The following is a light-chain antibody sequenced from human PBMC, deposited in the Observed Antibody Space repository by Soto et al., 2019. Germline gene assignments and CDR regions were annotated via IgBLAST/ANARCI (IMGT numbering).Light chain of an antibody. J-gene: IGKJ2*01. V-gene: IGKV3-20*01. Sequence: ENVLTQSPGTLSLSPGERATLSCRASQSVSSSYLAWYQQKPGQAPRLLIYGASSRATGIPDRFSGSGSGTDFTVTVSRLEPEDFAMYYCQQYGSSPYTFGQGTKLEIK. CDR3: QQYGSSPYT. CDR2: GAS. CDR1: QSVSSSY.